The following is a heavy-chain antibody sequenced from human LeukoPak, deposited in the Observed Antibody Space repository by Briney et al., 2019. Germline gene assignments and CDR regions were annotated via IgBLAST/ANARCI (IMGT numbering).Heavy chain of an antibody. V-gene: IGHV1-69*05. CDR1: GGTFSIYA. CDR3: ARGDYSGSSYDY. Sequence: SVKVSFKASGGTFSIYAISWVRQAPGQGLEWMGGIIPIFGTANYAQKFQGRVTITTDESTSTAYMELSSLRSEDTAVYYCARGDYSGSSYDYWGQGTLVTVSS. D-gene: IGHD1-26*01. CDR2: IIPIFGTA. J-gene: IGHJ4*02.